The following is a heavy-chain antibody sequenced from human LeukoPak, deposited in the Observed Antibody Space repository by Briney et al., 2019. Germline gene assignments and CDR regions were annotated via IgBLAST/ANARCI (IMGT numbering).Heavy chain of an antibody. Sequence: GGSLRLSCAASGFTFSSYAMHWVRQAPGKGLEWVAVISYGGSNKYYADSVKGRFTISRDNSKNTLYLQMNSLRAEDTAVYYCAVSSIAVAGAFDYWGQGTLVTVSS. CDR1: GFTFSSYA. V-gene: IGHV3-30*04. D-gene: IGHD6-19*01. CDR3: AVSSIAVAGAFDY. J-gene: IGHJ4*02. CDR2: ISYGGSNK.